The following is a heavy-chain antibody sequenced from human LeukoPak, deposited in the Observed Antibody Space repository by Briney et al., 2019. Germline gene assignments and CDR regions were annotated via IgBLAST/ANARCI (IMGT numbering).Heavy chain of an antibody. CDR3: ARQDTSWSGYYTGYYYYYMDV. J-gene: IGHJ6*03. D-gene: IGHD3-3*01. Sequence: SETLSLTCTVSGASITSYYWGWIRQPPGKGLEWIGSIYYSGSTYYNPSLKSRVTISVDTSKNQFSLKLSSVTAADTAVYYCARQDTSWSGYYTGYYYYYMDVWGKGTTVTVSS. CDR1: GASITSYY. CDR2: IYYSGST. V-gene: IGHV4-39*01.